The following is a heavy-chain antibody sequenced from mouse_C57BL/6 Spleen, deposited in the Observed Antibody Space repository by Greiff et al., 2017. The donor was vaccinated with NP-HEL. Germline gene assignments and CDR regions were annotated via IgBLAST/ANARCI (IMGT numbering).Heavy chain of an antibody. J-gene: IGHJ4*01. CDR2: ISSGSSTI. CDR1: GFTFSDYG. Sequence: EVQRVESGGGLVKPGGSLKLSCAASGFTFSDYGMHWVRQAPEKGLEWVAYISSGSSTIYYADTVKGRFTISRDNDKNTLFLQMTSLRSEDTAMYYCANLLRPYDMDDWGQGTSVTVSS. V-gene: IGHV5-17*01. D-gene: IGHD1-2*01. CDR3: ANLLRPYDMDD.